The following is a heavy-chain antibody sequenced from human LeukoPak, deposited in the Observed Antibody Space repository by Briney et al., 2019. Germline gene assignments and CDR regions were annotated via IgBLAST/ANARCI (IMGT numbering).Heavy chain of an antibody. V-gene: IGHV1-18*01. CDR3: ARDISMVRGIDY. CDR1: GYTFTNYG. Sequence: ASVQVSCKASGYTFTNYGISWVRQAPGQGLEWMGWISTSNGNTNYAQNLQGRVTMTTDTSTSTVYMDLRRLRSDETALYYCARDISMVRGIDYWGQGTLLTVSS. J-gene: IGHJ4*02. D-gene: IGHD3-10*01. CDR2: ISTSNGNT.